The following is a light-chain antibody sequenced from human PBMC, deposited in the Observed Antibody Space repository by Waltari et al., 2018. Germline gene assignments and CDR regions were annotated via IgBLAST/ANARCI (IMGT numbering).Light chain of an antibody. CDR1: QXISSW. V-gene: IGKV1-12*01. Sequence: DIQMTQSPSSVSASVGDRVTITCRASQXISSWLAWYQQKPGKAPKLLIYAASSLQSGVPSRXSGSGSGXDFTLTIXILQPEDFATYYCQQANSFPITFGPGTKVDIK. J-gene: IGKJ3*01. CDR3: QQANSFPIT. CDR2: AAS.